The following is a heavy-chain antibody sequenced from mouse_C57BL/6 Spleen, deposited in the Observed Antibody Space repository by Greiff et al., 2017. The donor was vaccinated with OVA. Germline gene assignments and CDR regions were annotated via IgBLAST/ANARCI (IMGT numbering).Heavy chain of an antibody. J-gene: IGHJ1*03. V-gene: IGHV5-9-1*02. CDR1: GFTFSSYA. D-gene: IGHD2-5*01. CDR3: TRESYYSNYGGYFDV. Sequence: EVKLVESGEGLVKPGGSLKLSCAASGFTFSSYAMSWVRQTPEKRLEWVAYISSGGDYIYYADTVKGRFTISRDNARNTLYLQMSSLKSEDTAMYYCTRESYYSNYGGYFDVWGTGTTVTVSS. CDR2: ISSGGDYI.